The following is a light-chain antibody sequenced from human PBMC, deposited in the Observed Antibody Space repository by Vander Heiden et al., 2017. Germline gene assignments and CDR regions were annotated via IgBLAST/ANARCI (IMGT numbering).Light chain of an antibody. J-gene: IGKJ1*01. Sequence: IVMTQSPLSLPVTPGEPASISCSSSHSPLHSNGYNYLDRYLQKPVQSPQLLIYLGSNRASPVPDRFSVSGSGSEFTLRIMRVEAEAVGVYYCSGASPNPRTFGQGTKVEIK. V-gene: IGKV2-28*01. CDR3: SGASPNPRT. CDR1: HSPLHSNGYNY. CDR2: LGS.